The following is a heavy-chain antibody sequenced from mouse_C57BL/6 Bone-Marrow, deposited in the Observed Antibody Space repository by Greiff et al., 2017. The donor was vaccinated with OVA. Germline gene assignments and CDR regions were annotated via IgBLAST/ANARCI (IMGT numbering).Heavy chain of an antibody. CDR1: GYTFTSYW. Sequence: VQLQQPGAELVKPGASVKVSCKASGYTFTSYWMHWVKQRPGQGLEWIGRIHPSDSNTNYNQKFKGKATLTVDKSTSTAYMQLSSLTSEDSAVDYGARMVYYYGSSLAYWGQGTLVTVSA. J-gene: IGHJ3*01. V-gene: IGHV1-74*01. D-gene: IGHD1-1*01. CDR3: ARMVYYYGSSLAY. CDR2: IHPSDSNT.